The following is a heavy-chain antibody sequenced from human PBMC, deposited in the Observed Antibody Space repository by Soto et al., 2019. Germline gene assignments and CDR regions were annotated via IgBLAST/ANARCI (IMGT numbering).Heavy chain of an antibody. V-gene: IGHV4-4*02. J-gene: IGHJ3*02. CDR3: AGRGEATEGAFDI. CDR2: IYHSGST. Sequence: QVQLQESGPGLVKPSGTLSLTCAVSGGSISSSNWWSWVRQPPGKGLEWIGEIYHSGSTNYNPSLKSRVHQSVDKAKNHFSLKLSSVNAADTAGYYCAGRGEATEGAFDIWGQGTMVTVSS. D-gene: IGHD3-10*01. CDR1: GGSISSSNW.